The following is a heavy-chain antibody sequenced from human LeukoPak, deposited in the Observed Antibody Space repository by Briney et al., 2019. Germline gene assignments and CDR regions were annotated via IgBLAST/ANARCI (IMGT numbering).Heavy chain of an antibody. CDR2: ISYSGTT. CDR1: GGSISSRPYY. CDR3: ARGGGGLWSYYFDY. J-gene: IGHJ4*02. D-gene: IGHD1-26*01. V-gene: IGHV4-39*07. Sequence: PSETLSLTCTVSGGSISSRPYYWGWVRQPPGKGLEWIGTISYSGTTYYNPSLKSRVTISLDTPKNQFSLKLSSVTAADTAIYYCARGGGGLWSYYFDYWGQGTLVTVSS.